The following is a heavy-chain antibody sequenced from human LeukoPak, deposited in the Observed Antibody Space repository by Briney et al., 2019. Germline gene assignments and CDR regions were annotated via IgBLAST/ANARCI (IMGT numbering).Heavy chain of an antibody. CDR3: ARVLFCGSACYLSY. CDR1: GGSISSYY. Sequence: SETLSLTCTVSGGSISSYYWSWIRQPAGKGLEWLGRIYSSGNTNYNPSLRSRVTMSVDTSNNQFSLRLSSVPAADTAVYYFARVLFCGSACYLSYGGRGPLVTVSS. V-gene: IGHV4-4*07. J-gene: IGHJ4*02. D-gene: IGHD2-21*02. CDR2: IYSSGNT.